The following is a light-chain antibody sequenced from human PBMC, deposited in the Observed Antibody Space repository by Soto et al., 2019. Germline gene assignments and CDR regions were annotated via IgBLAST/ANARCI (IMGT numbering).Light chain of an antibody. CDR1: SGHSSYA. CDR3: QTWGTDIVV. CDR2: LNSDGSH. Sequence: QLVLTQSPSASASLGASVKLTCTLSSGHSSYAIAWHQQQPEKGPRYLMKLNSDGSHSKGDGIPDRFSGSSSGAERYLTISRLQSEDEAEYYCQTWGTDIVVFGGGTKLTVL. J-gene: IGLJ2*01. V-gene: IGLV4-69*01.